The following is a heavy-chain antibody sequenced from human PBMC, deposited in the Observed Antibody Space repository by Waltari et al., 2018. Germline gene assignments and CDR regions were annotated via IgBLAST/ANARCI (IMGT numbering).Heavy chain of an antibody. V-gene: IGHV4-38-2*02. CDR1: GYSISSGYY. CDR3: ARVGQQPTRYMDV. D-gene: IGHD6-13*01. J-gene: IGHJ6*03. CDR2: IYHSGST. Sequence: QVQLQESGPGLVKPSETLSLTCTVSGYSISSGYYWGLIRQPPGKGLEWVGSIYHSGSTYYNPSLKSRITISVDTSKNQFSLKLSSVTAADTAVYYCARVGQQPTRYMDVWGKGTTVTVSS.